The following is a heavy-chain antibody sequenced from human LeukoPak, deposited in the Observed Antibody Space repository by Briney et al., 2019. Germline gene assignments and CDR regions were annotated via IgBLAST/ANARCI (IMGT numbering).Heavy chain of an antibody. J-gene: IGHJ4*02. V-gene: IGHV4-59*08. D-gene: IGHD3-10*01. CDR2: IYYSGST. CDR1: GGSISSYY. Sequence: SETLSLTCTVSGGSISSYYWSWIRQPPGKGLEWIGYIYYSGSTNYNPSLKSRVTISVDTSKNQFSLKLSSVTAADTAVYYCARIVFITYGSGSSFDYWGQGTLVTVSS. CDR3: ARIVFITYGSGSSFDY.